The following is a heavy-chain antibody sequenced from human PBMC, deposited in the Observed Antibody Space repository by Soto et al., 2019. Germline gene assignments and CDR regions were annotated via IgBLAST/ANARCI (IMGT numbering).Heavy chain of an antibody. CDR2: IYYSGST. J-gene: IGHJ5*02. Sequence: TLSLIFTVSGGSISSGDYYWSWIRQPPGKGLEWIGYIYYSGSTYYNPSLKSRVTISVDTSKNQFSLKLSSVTAADTAVYYCARGITYYDILNGYPNNWFDPWGQGTLVTVSS. CDR1: GGSISSGDYY. D-gene: IGHD3-9*01. CDR3: ARGITYYDILNGYPNNWFDP. V-gene: IGHV4-30-4*01.